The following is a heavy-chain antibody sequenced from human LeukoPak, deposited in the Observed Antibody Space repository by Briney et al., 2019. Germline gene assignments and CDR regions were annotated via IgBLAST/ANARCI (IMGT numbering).Heavy chain of an antibody. Sequence: SETLSLTCAVSGGSISSGDYSWSWIRQPPGKGLEWIGYIYHSGRTYYNPSLKSRVTISVDRSKNQFSLKLSSVAAADTAVYYCARALSPPYYDTSGYAFDFWGQGTMVTVSS. CDR1: GGSISSGDYS. J-gene: IGHJ3*01. CDR2: IYHSGRT. V-gene: IGHV4-30-2*01. CDR3: ARALSPPYYDTSGYAFDF. D-gene: IGHD3-22*01.